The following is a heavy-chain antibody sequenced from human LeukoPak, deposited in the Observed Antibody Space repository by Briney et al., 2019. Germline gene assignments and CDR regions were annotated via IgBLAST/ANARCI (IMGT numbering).Heavy chain of an antibody. J-gene: IGHJ6*03. CDR3: ARARSGRGSSKYYYYMDV. Sequence: ETLSLTCTVSGGSISSSSYYWGWIRQPPGKGLEWIGSIYYSGSTYYNPSLKSRVTISVDTSKNQFSLKLSSVTAADTAVYYCARARSGRGSSKYYYYMDVWGKGTTVTISS. CDR2: IYYSGST. D-gene: IGHD3-10*01. V-gene: IGHV4-39*07. CDR1: GGSISSSSYY.